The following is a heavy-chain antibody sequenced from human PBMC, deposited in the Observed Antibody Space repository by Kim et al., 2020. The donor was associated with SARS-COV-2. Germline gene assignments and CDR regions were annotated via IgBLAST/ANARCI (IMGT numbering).Heavy chain of an antibody. V-gene: IGHV3-30-3*01. CDR3: ARDGGAQGWSYYYYGMDV. J-gene: IGHJ6*02. CDR2: ISYDGSNK. CDR1: GFTFSSYA. D-gene: IGHD6-19*01. Sequence: GGSLRLSCAASGFTFSSYAMHWVRQAPGKGLEWVAVISYDGSNKYYADSVKGRFTISRDNSKNTLYLQMNSLRAEDTAVYYCARDGGAQGWSYYYYGMDVWGQGTTVTVSS.